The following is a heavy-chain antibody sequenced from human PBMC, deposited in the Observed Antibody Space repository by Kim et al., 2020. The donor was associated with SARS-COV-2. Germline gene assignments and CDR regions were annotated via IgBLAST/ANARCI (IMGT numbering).Heavy chain of an antibody. CDR2: INYSGST. J-gene: IGHJ4*02. V-gene: IGHV4-39*01. CDR1: GGSISSSSYY. Sequence: SETLSLTCTVSGGSISSSSYYWGWIRQPPGKGLEWIGSINYSGSTYYNPSLKSRVTISVDTSKNQFSLKLSSVTAADTAVYYCASFPTVTTFDYWGQGTL. CDR3: ASFPTVTTFDY. D-gene: IGHD4-17*01.